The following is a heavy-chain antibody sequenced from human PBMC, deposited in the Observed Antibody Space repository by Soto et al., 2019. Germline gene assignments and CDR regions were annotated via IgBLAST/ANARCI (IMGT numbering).Heavy chain of an antibody. V-gene: IGHV3-74*01. CDR1: GFTFSSFW. CDR2: INTDGSYT. J-gene: IGHJ4*02. D-gene: IGHD2-2*01. Sequence: GGSLRLSCAASGFTFSSFWMHWVRQAPGEGLVWVSRINTDGSYTTYADSVKGRFTISRDNAKNTLYLQMTSLRTDDTAVYYCVKDRLRHCNSTSCYLLDYWGQGTPVTVSS. CDR3: VKDRLRHCNSTSCYLLDY.